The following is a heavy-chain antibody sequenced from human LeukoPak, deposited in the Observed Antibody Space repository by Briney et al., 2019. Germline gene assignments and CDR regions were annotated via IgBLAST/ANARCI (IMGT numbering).Heavy chain of an antibody. CDR2: INHSGSTT. CDR1: GESFSGYY. Sequence: PSETLSLTCAVYGESFSGYYWNWIRQPPGKGLEWIGEINHSGSTTNHNPSLKSRVTMSVDTSKNQFSLKMISVTAADTAVYYCARKSGYARDYWGQGTLVIVSS. J-gene: IGHJ4*02. V-gene: IGHV4-34*01. CDR3: ARKSGYARDY. D-gene: IGHD5-12*01.